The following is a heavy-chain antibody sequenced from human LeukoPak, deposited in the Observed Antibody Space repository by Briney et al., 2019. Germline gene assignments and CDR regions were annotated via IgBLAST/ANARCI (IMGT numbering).Heavy chain of an antibody. J-gene: IGHJ4*02. Sequence: GASVKVSCKASGYTFTSYGISWVRQAPGQGLEWMGWISAYNGNTNYAQKLQGRVTMTTDTSTSTAYMELRSLGSDDTAVYYCARDPDYDILTGYPFDYWGQGTLVTVSS. V-gene: IGHV1-18*01. CDR2: ISAYNGNT. D-gene: IGHD3-9*01. CDR3: ARDPDYDILTGYPFDY. CDR1: GYTFTSYG.